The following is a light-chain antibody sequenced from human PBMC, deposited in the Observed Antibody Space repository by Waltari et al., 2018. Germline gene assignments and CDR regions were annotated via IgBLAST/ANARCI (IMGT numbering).Light chain of an antibody. J-gene: IGKJ2*01. CDR1: QSVSSN. CDR3: QQYNNWPFT. Sequence: EIVMTQSPATLSVSPGERATLSCRASQSVSSNFAWYQQKPGQAPRLLTYGASTRATGIPARFSGSGSGTEFTLTISSLQSEDFAVYYCQQYNNWPFTFGQGTKLEIK. V-gene: IGKV3-15*01. CDR2: GAS.